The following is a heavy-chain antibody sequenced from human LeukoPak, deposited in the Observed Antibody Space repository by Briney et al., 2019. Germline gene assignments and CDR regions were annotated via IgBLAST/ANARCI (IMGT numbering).Heavy chain of an antibody. V-gene: IGHV3-74*01. D-gene: IGHD2-8*02. J-gene: IGHJ4*02. Sequence: GGSLRLSCAASGFTFSSYWMHWVRQVPGKGLVWVSRINSDGSSTNYADSVKGRFTISRDNAKNTLYLQMNSLRAEDTAMFYCVSRRYRYLVLEDYRGQGTLVTVSS. CDR3: VSRRYRYLVLEDY. CDR2: INSDGSST. CDR1: GFTFSSYW.